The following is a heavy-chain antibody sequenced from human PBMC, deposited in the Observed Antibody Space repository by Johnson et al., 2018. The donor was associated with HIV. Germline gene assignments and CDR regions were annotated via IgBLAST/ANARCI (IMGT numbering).Heavy chain of an antibody. CDR3: ARSITMIVFTVDI. V-gene: IGHV3-7*01. J-gene: IGHJ3*02. CDR2: IKQDGSDK. Sequence: VQLVESGGGLVQPGGSLRLSCAASGFSFSSFWMSWVRQVPGKGLEWVANIKQDGSDKHYVDSVKGRFTISRDNAKNTLYLQMNSLRAEDTAVYYCARSITMIVFTVDIWGQGTMVTVSS. CDR1: GFSFSSFW. D-gene: IGHD3-22*01.